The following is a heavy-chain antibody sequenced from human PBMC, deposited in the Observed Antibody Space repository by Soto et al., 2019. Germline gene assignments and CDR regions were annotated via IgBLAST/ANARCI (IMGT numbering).Heavy chain of an antibody. V-gene: IGHV1-69*12. CDR1: GGTFSSFS. CDR3: AREECSGGNCYQNWYFDV. J-gene: IGHJ2*01. Sequence: QVQLVKSGAEVKKPGSSVRVSCKASGGTFSSFSISWVRQAPGQGLEWMGGIIPLFGTTNYAQKFPGRVTVTADESTSTAYMELSGLRSEDTAVYYCAREECSGGNCYQNWYFDVWGRGTLVTVSS. CDR2: IIPLFGTT. D-gene: IGHD2-15*01.